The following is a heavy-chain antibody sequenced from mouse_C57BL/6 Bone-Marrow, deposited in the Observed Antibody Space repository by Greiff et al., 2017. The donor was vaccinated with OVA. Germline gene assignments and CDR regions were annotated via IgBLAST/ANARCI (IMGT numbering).Heavy chain of an antibody. CDR3: ARCGMVTTWLDYFDY. V-gene: IGHV1-75*01. CDR2: IFPGSGST. D-gene: IGHD2-3*01. CDR1: GYTFTDYY. J-gene: IGHJ2*01. Sequence: QVQLQQSGPELVKPGASVKISCKASGYTFTDYYINWVKQRPGQGLEWIGWIFPGSGSTYYNEKFKGKATLTVDKSSSTAYMLLSSLTSEDSAVYFCARCGMVTTWLDYFDYWGQGTTLTVSS.